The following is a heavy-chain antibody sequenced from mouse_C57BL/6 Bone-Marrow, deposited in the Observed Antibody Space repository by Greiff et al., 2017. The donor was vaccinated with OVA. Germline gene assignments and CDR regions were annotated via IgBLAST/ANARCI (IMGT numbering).Heavy chain of an antibody. Sequence: QVQLKQSGAELVRPGTSVKVSCKASGYAFTNYLIEWVKQRPGQGLEWIGVINPGSGGTNYNEKFKGKATLTADKSSSTAYMQLSSLTSEDSAVYFCARSYYYGPLFDYWGQGTTLTVSS. V-gene: IGHV1-54*01. J-gene: IGHJ2*01. CDR2: INPGSGGT. CDR3: ARSYYYGPLFDY. CDR1: GYAFTNYL. D-gene: IGHD1-1*01.